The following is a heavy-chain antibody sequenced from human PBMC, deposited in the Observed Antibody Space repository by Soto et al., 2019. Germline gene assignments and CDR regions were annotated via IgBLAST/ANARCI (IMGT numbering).Heavy chain of an antibody. CDR1: GGSISSSNW. CDR2: IYHSGST. CDR3: ATTVGDYYDSSGYYYFDY. V-gene: IGHV4-4*02. J-gene: IGHJ4*02. Sequence: SETLSLTCAVSGGSISSSNWWSWVRQPPGKVLEWIGEIYHSGSTNYNPSLKSRVTISVDKSKNQFSLKLSSVTAADTAVYYCATTVGDYYDSSGYYYFDYWGQGTLVTVSS. D-gene: IGHD3-22*01.